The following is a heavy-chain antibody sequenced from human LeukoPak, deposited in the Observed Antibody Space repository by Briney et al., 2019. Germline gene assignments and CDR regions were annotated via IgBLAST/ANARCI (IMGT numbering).Heavy chain of an antibody. CDR1: GGSICSYY. J-gene: IGHJ4*02. CDR3: ASGYYGSGSIFDY. V-gene: IGHV4-59*01. Sequence: TSETLSLTCTVSGGSICSYYWSWIRQPPGKGLEWIGYIYYSGSTNYNPSLKSRVTISVDTSKNQFSLKLSSVTAADTAVYYCASGYYGSGSIFDYWGQGTLVTVSS. CDR2: IYYSGST. D-gene: IGHD3-10*01.